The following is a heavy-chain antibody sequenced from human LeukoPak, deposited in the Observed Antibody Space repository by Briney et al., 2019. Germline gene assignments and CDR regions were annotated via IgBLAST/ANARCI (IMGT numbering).Heavy chain of an antibody. J-gene: IGHJ4*02. V-gene: IGHV3-23*01. CDR1: GFTFSSYA. CDR2: ISGSGGST. CDR3: AKDRISGADLVYYFDY. Sequence: SGGSLRLSCAASGFTFSSYAMSWVRQAPGKGLEWVSAISGSGGSTYYADSVKGRFTISRDNSKNTLYLQMNSLRAEDTAVYYCAKDRISGADLVYYFDYWGQGTLVTVSS. D-gene: IGHD1-26*01.